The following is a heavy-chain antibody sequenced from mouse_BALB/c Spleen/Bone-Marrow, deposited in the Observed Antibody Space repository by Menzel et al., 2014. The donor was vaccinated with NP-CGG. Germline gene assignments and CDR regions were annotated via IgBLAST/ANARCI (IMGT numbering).Heavy chain of an antibody. V-gene: IGHV1-82*01. Sequence: VQGVESGPELVKPGASVKISCKASGYAFSSSWVNWVKQRPGQGLEWIGRIYPGDGDIYYNGKFKGKATLTADKSSSTAYMQLSSLTSVDSAVYFCARSDGYRVMDYWGQGTSVTVSS. CDR1: GYAFSSSW. D-gene: IGHD2-3*01. CDR3: ARSDGYRVMDY. CDR2: IYPGDGDI. J-gene: IGHJ4*01.